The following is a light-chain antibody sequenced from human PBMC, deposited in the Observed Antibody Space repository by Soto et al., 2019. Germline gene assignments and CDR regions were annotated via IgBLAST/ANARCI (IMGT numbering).Light chain of an antibody. J-gene: IGLJ3*02. Sequence: QSALTQPASVSGSPGQSITISCTGTSSDVGSYNLVSWYQQHPGKAPKLMIYEGSKRPSGVSNRFSGSKSGITASLTISGLQAEDEADYYCSSYAGSSTWVFGGGTKLTVL. CDR1: SSDVGSYNL. CDR3: SSYAGSSTWV. CDR2: EGS. V-gene: IGLV2-23*01.